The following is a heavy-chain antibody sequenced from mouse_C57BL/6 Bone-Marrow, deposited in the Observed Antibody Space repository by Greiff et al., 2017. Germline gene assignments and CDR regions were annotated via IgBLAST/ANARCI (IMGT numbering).Heavy chain of an antibody. CDR2: IHPSDSDT. D-gene: IGHD1-1*01. V-gene: IGHV1-74*01. CDR3: AIRLMSTVEATTDNAMDY. J-gene: IGHJ4*01. CDR1: GYTFTSYW. Sequence: QVQLQQPGAELVKPGASVKVSCKASGYTFTSYWMHWVKQRPGQGLEWIGRIHPSDSDTNYNQKFKGKATLTVDKSSSTAYMQLSILTSEDSVVYYGAIRLMSTVEATTDNAMDYGGQGTSVTVSS.